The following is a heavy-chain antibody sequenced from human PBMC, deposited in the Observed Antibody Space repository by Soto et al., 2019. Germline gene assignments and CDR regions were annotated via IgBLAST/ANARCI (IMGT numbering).Heavy chain of an antibody. J-gene: IGHJ5*02. V-gene: IGHV1-69*06. CDR2: IIPIFGTR. Sequence: QVQLVQSGAEVKKPGSSVKVSCKVSGGTFSKYAISWVRQAPGQGLEWMGAIIPIFGTRNFAQKFQGRVTLTADKLTNTAYMELSSLRSEDTAVYYCAREDYNEISNYYPGWFAPWGQGTQVTVSS. D-gene: IGHD3-22*01. CDR1: GGTFSKYA. CDR3: AREDYNEISNYYPGWFAP.